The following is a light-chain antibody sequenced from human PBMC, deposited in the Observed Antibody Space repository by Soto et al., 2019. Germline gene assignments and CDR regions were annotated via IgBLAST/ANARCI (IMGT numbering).Light chain of an antibody. CDR2: GTS. CDR3: QQYASSPRT. CDR1: QSVGHNS. Sequence: EIVLTQSPGTLSLSPGERATLSCRARQSVGHNSLAWYQQKPGQSPRLLVYGTSYRATGIPDRFSGSGSGTDFTLTISRLEPEDFAVYYCQQYASSPRTFGQGTKVEIK. V-gene: IGKV3-20*01. J-gene: IGKJ1*01.